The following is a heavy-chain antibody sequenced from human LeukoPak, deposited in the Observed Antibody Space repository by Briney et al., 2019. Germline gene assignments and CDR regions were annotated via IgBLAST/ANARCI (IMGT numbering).Heavy chain of an antibody. Sequence: SETLSLTCTVSGDSVSSSTYYWSWIRQPPGKGLEWIGYIYYSGSTNYNPSLKSRVTISVDTSKNQFSLKLSSVTAADTAVYYCARGGAARLHFQNWGQGTLVTVSS. CDR1: GDSVSSSTYY. D-gene: IGHD6-6*01. CDR3: ARGGAARLHFQN. J-gene: IGHJ1*01. CDR2: IYYSGST. V-gene: IGHV4-61*01.